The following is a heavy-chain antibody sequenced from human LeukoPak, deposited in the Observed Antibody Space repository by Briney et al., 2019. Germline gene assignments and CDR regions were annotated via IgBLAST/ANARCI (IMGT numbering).Heavy chain of an antibody. CDR2: INPSGGST. CDR3: ARGRDGYNF. CDR1: GYTFTGYY. J-gene: IGHJ4*02. Sequence: ASVKVSCKASGYTFTGYYIHWVRQAPGQGLEWMGKINPSGGSTSYAQNFQGRVTMTRDTSTTTVYMELSSLRSEDTAVYYCARGRDGYNFWGQGTLVTVSS. V-gene: IGHV1-46*01. D-gene: IGHD5-24*01.